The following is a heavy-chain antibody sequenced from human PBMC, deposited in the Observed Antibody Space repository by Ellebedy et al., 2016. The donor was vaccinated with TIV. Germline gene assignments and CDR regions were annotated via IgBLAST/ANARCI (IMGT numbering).Heavy chain of an antibody. D-gene: IGHD1/OR15-1a*01. V-gene: IGHV1-69*04. CDR3: ATQTGYNWNKGRPYYYYGMDV. CDR2: IIPILGIA. CDR1: GGTFSSYA. Sequence: AASVKVSCKASGGTFSSYAISWVRQAPGQGLEWMGRIIPILGIANYAQKFPGRVTITADKSTSTAYMELSSLRSEDTAVYYCATQTGYNWNKGRPYYYYGMDVWGQGTTVTVSS. J-gene: IGHJ6*02.